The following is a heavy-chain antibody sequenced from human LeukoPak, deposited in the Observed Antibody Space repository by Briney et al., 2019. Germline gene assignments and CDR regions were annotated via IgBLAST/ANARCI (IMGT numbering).Heavy chain of an antibody. CDR3: ARGIDCSGGSCSLWGGDGAFDI. CDR2: ISSSSSNI. CDR1: GFPFNSYN. V-gene: IGHV3-48*01. J-gene: IGHJ3*02. D-gene: IGHD2-15*01. Sequence: PGGSLRLSCAASGFPFNSYNMNWVRQAPGKGLEWVSHISSSSSNIYFADSVKGRFTVSRDNAKNSLYLQMNSLRAEDTAVYYCARGIDCSGGSCSLWGGDGAFDIWGQGTMVTVSS.